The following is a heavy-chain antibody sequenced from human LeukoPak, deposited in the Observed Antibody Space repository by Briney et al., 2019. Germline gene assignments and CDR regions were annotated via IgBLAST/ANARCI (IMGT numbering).Heavy chain of an antibody. CDR1: GFTFSGSA. V-gene: IGHV3-73*01. CDR3: TRLGSSGWLDY. Sequence: GGSLRLSCAASGFTFSGSAMHWVRQASGKGLEWVGRIRSKANSYATAYAASVKGRFAISRDDSKNTAYLQMNSLKTEDTAVYYCTRLGSSGWLDYWGQGTLVTVSS. D-gene: IGHD6-19*01. J-gene: IGHJ4*02. CDR2: IRSKANSYAT.